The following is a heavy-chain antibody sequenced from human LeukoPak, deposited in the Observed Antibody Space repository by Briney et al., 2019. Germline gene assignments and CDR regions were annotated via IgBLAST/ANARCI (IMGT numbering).Heavy chain of an antibody. CDR3: ARVESRMTTVTYFDY. Sequence: SETLSLACTVSGGSISSYYWSWIRQPPGKGLEWIGYIYYSGSTNYNPSLKSRVTISVDTSKNQFSLKLSSVTAADTAVYYCARVESRMTTVTYFDYWGQGTLVTVSS. D-gene: IGHD4-17*01. CDR1: GGSISSYY. J-gene: IGHJ4*02. V-gene: IGHV4-59*08. CDR2: IYYSGST.